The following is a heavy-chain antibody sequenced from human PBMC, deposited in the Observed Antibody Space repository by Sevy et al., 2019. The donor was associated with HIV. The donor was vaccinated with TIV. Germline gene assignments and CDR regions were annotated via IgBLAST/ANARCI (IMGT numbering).Heavy chain of an antibody. J-gene: IGHJ4*02. Sequence: GGSLRLSCTASGFIFSTYAMTWVRQAPGKGLEWVSYITNSGSSMSYSDSVRGRFTISRDNAKNSLFLQMNSLRAEDTAIYYCARDLPPSATTVAHFDYWGQGTLVTVSS. CDR2: ITNSGSSM. CDR3: ARDLPPSATTVAHFDY. D-gene: IGHD4-17*01. CDR1: GFIFSTYA. V-gene: IGHV3-48*03.